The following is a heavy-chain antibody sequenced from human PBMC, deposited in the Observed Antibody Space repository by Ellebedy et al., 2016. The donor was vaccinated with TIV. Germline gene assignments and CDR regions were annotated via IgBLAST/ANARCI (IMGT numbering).Heavy chain of an antibody. D-gene: IGHD6-19*01. J-gene: IGHJ6*02. CDR2: IYPGDSDT. Sequence: KVSCKVFGYTLTELSIHWVRQMPGKGLEWMGIIYPGDSDTRYIPSFQGQVTISADKSISTAYLQWSSRKASDTAMYYCARLAAGLYYYYYGMDVWGQGTAVTVSS. CDR3: ARLAAGLYYYYYGMDV. CDR1: GYTLTELS. V-gene: IGHV5-51*01.